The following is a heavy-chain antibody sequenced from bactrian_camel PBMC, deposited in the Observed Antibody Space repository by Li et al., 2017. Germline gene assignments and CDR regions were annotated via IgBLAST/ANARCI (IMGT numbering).Heavy chain of an antibody. Sequence: VQLVESGGGLVQPGGSLRLSCAASGLTFSSHAMSWVRQAPGKGLEWVSGIDPGGGSIDYADSVKGRFTISRDNAKNTLYLQMNSLKTEDTAVYYCATGALGDYWGQGTQVTVS. CDR3: ATGALGDY. CDR2: IDPGGGSI. CDR1: GLTFSSHA. J-gene: IGHJ4*01. V-gene: IGHV3S31*01.